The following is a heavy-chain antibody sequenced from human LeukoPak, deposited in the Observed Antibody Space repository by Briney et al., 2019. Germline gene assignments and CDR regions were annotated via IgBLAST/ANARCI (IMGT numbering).Heavy chain of an antibody. Sequence: ASVKVSCKASGYTFRNYGITWVRQAPGQGLEWMGWIGTYNGNTDYAQKFQGRVIMTADTSTATAHMELRSLRSDDTAVYYCARGRLKRVPFTKVAGALDYWGQGTRVTVSS. V-gene: IGHV1-18*01. D-gene: IGHD6-19*01. CDR3: ARGRLKRVPFTKVAGALDY. CDR1: GYTFRNYG. CDR2: IGTYNGNT. J-gene: IGHJ4*02.